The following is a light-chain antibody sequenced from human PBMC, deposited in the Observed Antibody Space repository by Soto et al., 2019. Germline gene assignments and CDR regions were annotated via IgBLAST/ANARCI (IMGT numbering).Light chain of an antibody. CDR1: QSLQHSNGYNY. V-gene: IGKV2-28*01. J-gene: IGKJ1*01. Sequence: DIVMTQSPLSLPVTPGEPASISCRSSQSLQHSNGYNYLDWYLQKPGQSPQILIYLASNRASGVADRFSGIGSGTVFTLKISRVEAEDVGVYYCMQALQTPAFGQGSKVEIK. CDR2: LAS. CDR3: MQALQTPA.